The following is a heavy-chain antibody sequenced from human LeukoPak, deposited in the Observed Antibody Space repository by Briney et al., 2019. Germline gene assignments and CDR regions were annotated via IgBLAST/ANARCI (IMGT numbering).Heavy chain of an antibody. Sequence: SETLSLTCTVSGGSISSSSYYWGWIRQPPGKGLEWIGSIYYSGSTYYNPSLKSRVTISVDTSKNQFSLKLSSVTAADTAVYYCARDTYDYVWGSYRYPDYWGQGTLVTVSS. CDR1: GGSISSSSYY. V-gene: IGHV4-39*07. J-gene: IGHJ4*02. D-gene: IGHD3-16*02. CDR3: ARDTYDYVWGSYRYPDY. CDR2: IYYSGST.